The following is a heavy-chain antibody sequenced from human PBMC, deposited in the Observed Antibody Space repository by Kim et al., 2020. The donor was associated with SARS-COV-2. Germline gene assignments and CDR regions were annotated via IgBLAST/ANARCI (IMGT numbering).Heavy chain of an antibody. D-gene: IGHD3-10*01. V-gene: IGHV1-8*01. J-gene: IGHJ6*02. CDR3: ARGEGGNVVLLWFGADNYYGMDV. Sequence: ASVKVSCKASGYTFTSYDINWVRQATGQGLEWMGWMNPNSGNTGYAQKFQGRVTMTRNTSISTAYMELSSLRSEDTAVYYCARGEGGNVVLLWFGADNYYGMDVWGQGTTVTVSS. CDR1: GYTFTSYD. CDR2: MNPNSGNT.